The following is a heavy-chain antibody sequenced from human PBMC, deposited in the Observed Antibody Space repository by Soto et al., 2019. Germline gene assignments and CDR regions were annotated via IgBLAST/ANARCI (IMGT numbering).Heavy chain of an antibody. Sequence: EVQLVESGGGLVQPGGSLRLSCAASGFTFSSYWMSWVRQAPGKGLEWVANIKQDGSEKYYVDSVKGRFTISRDNAKNSLYLQMNILRAEDTAVYYCARDLNNYDYIWGSYRSGPYYMDVWGKGTTVTVSS. D-gene: IGHD3-16*02. V-gene: IGHV3-7*01. J-gene: IGHJ6*03. CDR2: IKQDGSEK. CDR1: GFTFSSYW. CDR3: ARDLNNYDYIWGSYRSGPYYMDV.